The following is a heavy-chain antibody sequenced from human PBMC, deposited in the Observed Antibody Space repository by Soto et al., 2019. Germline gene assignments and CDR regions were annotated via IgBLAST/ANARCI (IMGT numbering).Heavy chain of an antibody. J-gene: IGHJ4*02. D-gene: IGHD3-10*01. CDR2: ITSDGTST. CDR1: GFTFSSYS. CDR3: RVWIGELSTDY. Sequence: GGSLRLSCAASGFTFSSYSMNWVRQAPGKGLEWVSRITSDGTSTTYADSVKGRFTISRDNAKNTLYLQMNSLGAEDTALYYCRVWIGELSTDYWGQGTLVTVSS. V-gene: IGHV3-74*01.